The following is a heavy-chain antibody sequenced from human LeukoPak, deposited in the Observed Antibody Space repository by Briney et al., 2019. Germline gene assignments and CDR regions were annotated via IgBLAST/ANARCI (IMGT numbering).Heavy chain of an antibody. D-gene: IGHD2-21*01. Sequence: GGSLRLSCEASGFTFSTFAMSWVRQAPGKGLEWVSAMSGRGGRTYYADSVKSRVTISRDNSKNTLYLQMSSLRAEDTAVYYCAKLDVVIDNSWFGCFDPWGQGTLVTVSS. J-gene: IGHJ5*02. CDR3: AKLDVVIDNSWFGCFDP. CDR1: GFTFSTFA. V-gene: IGHV3-23*01. CDR2: MSGRGGRT.